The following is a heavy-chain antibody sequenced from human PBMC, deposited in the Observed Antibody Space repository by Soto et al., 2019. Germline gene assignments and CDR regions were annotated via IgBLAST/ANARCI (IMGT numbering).Heavy chain of an antibody. D-gene: IGHD1-7*01. Sequence: QVQLVQSGAEVKKPGASVTVSCKASGYTFSNDAVPWVRQAPGQGLEWMGWVSAYNGHTNYAQKFKSRDNMTTDTSTSTAYLEIRSLRYDDTAVDFCARAARYYWNYMMYGGQGTLVTVSS. J-gene: IGHJ4*02. CDR3: ARAARYYWNYMMY. V-gene: IGHV1-18*01. CDR1: GYTFSNDA. CDR2: VSAYNGHT.